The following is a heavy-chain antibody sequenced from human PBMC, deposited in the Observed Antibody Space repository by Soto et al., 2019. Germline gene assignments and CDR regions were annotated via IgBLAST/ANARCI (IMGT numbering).Heavy chain of an antibody. V-gene: IGHV1-8*01. D-gene: IGHD6-19*01. CDR2: MNPYGGNT. J-gene: IGHJ5*02. Sequence: QVQLVQSGAEVKKPGASVKVSCKTSGYTFTSYDIHWVRQATGQGPEWMGWMNPYGGNTVYAQKFQGRIIMTRNTSMSTAYMELSSLRSEDTAVYYCARTRFGAVAGTWGQGTLVTVSS. CDR1: GYTFTSYD. CDR3: ARTRFGAVAGT.